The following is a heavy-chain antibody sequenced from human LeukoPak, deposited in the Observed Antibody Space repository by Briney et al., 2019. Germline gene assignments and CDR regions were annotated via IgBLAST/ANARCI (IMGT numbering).Heavy chain of an antibody. CDR3: ARHILSHAFDI. CDR1: GGSISSSSYY. CDR2: IYYSGST. Sequence: SETLSLTCTVSGGSISSSSYYWGCIRQPPGEGLEWIESIYYSGSTYYNPSLKSRVTISVDTSKNQFSLKLSSVTAADTAVYYCARHILSHAFDIWGQGTMVTVSS. D-gene: IGHD3-10*01. J-gene: IGHJ3*02. V-gene: IGHV4-39*01.